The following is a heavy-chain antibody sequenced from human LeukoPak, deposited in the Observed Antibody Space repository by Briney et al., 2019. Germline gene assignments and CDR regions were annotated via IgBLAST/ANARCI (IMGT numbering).Heavy chain of an antibody. CDR2: IKQDGSEK. V-gene: IGHV3-7*01. CDR3: AREYRGSDCTNGVCYINWFDP. Sequence: GGSLRLSCAASGFTFSSYWMSWVRQAPGKGLEWVANIKQDGSEKYYVDSVKGRFTISRDNAKNSLYLQMNSLRAEDTAVYYCAREYRGSDCTNGVCYINWFDPRGQGTLVTVSS. CDR1: GFTFSSYW. D-gene: IGHD2-8*01. J-gene: IGHJ5*02.